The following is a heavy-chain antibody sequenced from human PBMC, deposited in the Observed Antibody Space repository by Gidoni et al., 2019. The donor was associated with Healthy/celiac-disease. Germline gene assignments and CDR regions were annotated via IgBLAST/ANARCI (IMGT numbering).Heavy chain of an antibody. V-gene: IGHV6-1*01. Sequence: QVQLQQSGPGLVKPSQTLSLTCAISGDSVSSNSSAWTWIRQSPSRGLEWLGRTYYRYKWYNDYAVSVKSRITINPDTSKNQFSLQLNSVTPEDTAVYYCARETDYGGNSSNYYYYYGMDVWGQGTTVTVSS. D-gene: IGHD4-17*01. CDR3: ARETDYGGNSSNYYYYYGMDV. CDR1: GDSVSSNSSA. CDR2: TYYRYKWYN. J-gene: IGHJ6*02.